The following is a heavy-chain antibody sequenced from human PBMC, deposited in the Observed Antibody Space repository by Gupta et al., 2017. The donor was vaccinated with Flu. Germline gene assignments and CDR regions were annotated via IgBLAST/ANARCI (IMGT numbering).Heavy chain of an antibody. J-gene: IGHJ4*02. V-gene: IGHV4-61*02. CDR2: T. Sequence: TDFNPSLKSRASLSLDTSKNQFSLTLRSVTAADTAVYFCARDRHGYNYGYARLFDSWGQGTLVTVSS. CDR3: ARDRHGYNYGYARLFDS. D-gene: IGHD5-18*01.